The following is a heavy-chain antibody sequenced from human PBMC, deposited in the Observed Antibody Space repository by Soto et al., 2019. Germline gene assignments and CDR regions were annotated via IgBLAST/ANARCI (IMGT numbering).Heavy chain of an antibody. J-gene: IGHJ5*02. CDR1: GGSVSSGSYY. Sequence: PSETLSLTCTVSGGSVSSGSYYWSWIRQPPGKGLEWIGYIYYSGSTNYNPSLKSRVTISVDTSKNQFSLKLSSVTAADTAVYYCARGGIAARLLGPHWFDPWGQGTLVTVSS. CDR2: IYYSGST. D-gene: IGHD6-6*01. CDR3: ARGGIAARLLGPHWFDP. V-gene: IGHV4-61*01.